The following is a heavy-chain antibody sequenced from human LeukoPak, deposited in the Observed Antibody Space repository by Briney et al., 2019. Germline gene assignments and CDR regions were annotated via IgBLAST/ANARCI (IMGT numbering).Heavy chain of an antibody. V-gene: IGHV3-11*06. J-gene: IGHJ4*02. CDR2: ISGTSSPT. CDR1: GFTFSDYY. CDR3: ARVGLTAAAGTYDY. D-gene: IGHD6-13*01. Sequence: SGGSLRLSCAASGFTFSDYYMTWIRQAPGKGLEWLSYISGTSSPTNYAESVKGRFTISRDNAENSLYLQVNSLRAEDTAVYYCARVGLTAAAGTYDYWGQGTLVTVSS.